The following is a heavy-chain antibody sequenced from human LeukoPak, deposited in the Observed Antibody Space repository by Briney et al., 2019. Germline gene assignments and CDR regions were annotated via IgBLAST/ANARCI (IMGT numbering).Heavy chain of an antibody. CDR2: IYNSGST. CDR1: GASFSGYC. D-gene: IGHD2-2*01. Sequence: PSETLSLTCAVYGASFSGYCWSWLRQPPGKGLEWIGGIYNSGSTNYNQSLKSRVTISVDTSKNQFSLKLSSVTAADTALFCCARVGWYQLTKGAFDIWGQGTMVTVSS. V-gene: IGHV4-34*01. CDR3: ARVGWYQLTKGAFDI. J-gene: IGHJ3*02.